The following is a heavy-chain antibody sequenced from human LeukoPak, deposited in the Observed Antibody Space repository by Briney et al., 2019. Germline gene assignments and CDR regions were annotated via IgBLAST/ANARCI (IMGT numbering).Heavy chain of an antibody. D-gene: IGHD2-2*01. CDR3: ARDPHFGDIVVVPAATFDY. CDR1: GFTFSSYS. J-gene: IGHJ4*02. Sequence: GGSLRLSCAASGFTFSSYSMNWVRQAPGKGLEWVSYISSSSSTIYYADPVKGRFTISRDNAKNSLYLQMNSLRAEDTAVYYCARDPHFGDIVVVPAATFDYWGQGTLVTVSS. V-gene: IGHV3-48*01. CDR2: ISSSSSTI.